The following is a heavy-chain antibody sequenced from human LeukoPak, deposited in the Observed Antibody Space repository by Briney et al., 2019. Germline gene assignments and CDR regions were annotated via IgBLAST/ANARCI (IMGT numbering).Heavy chain of an antibody. J-gene: IGHJ4*02. D-gene: IGHD3-10*01. V-gene: IGHV3-23*01. CDR3: ISSISGGSGQLGY. CDR1: GFTFSSYA. Sequence: GGSLRLSCAASGFTFSSYAMSWVRQAPGKGLEWVSTISNNGGRIYYADSVKGRFTISRDNSKNTLYMQMNSLKTEDTAVYYCISSISGGSGQLGYWGQGTLVTVSS. CDR2: ISNNGGRI.